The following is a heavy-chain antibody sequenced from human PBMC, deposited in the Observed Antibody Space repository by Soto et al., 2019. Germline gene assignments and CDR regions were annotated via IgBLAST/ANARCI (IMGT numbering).Heavy chain of an antibody. V-gene: IGHV1-8*01. J-gene: IGHJ6*02. CDR1: GYTFTSYD. Sequence: RASVKVSCKASGYTFTSYDINWVRQATGQGLEWMGWMNPNSGNTGYAQKFQGRVTMTRNTSISTAYMELSSLRSEDTAVYYCARGRADYYYYGMDVWGQGTTVTVSS. CDR3: ARGRADYYYYGMDV. CDR2: MNPNSGNT.